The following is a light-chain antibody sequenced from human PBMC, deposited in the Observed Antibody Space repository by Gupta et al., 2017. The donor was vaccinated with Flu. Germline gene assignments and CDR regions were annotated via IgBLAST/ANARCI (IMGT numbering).Light chain of an antibody. Sequence: EIVLTQSPGTLSLSPGERATLSCRATQTVNSDYLAWYQQKPGQAPRLLISGASSRATGIPDRFSGSGSGTDFTLTISRLDPEDFAVYYCQQYGSSPLTFGGGTKVEIK. CDR2: GAS. J-gene: IGKJ4*01. CDR1: QTVNSDY. CDR3: QQYGSSPLT. V-gene: IGKV3-20*01.